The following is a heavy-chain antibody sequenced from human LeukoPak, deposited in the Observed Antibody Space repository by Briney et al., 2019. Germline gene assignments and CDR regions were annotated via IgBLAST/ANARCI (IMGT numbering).Heavy chain of an antibody. Sequence: GGSLRLSCAASGFIFNNYGLVWVRQAPGKGLEWVSAISNDGGGTNYADFVKGRFTISRDNSKNTLFLQMNSLRAEDTALYYCAKGSSGYFVDLWGQGTLVTVSS. CDR1: GFIFNNYG. CDR3: AKGSSGYFVDL. V-gene: IGHV3-23*01. D-gene: IGHD3-22*01. CDR2: ISNDGGGT. J-gene: IGHJ5*02.